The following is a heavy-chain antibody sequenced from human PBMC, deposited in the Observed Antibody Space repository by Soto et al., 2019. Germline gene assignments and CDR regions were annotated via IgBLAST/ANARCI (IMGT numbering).Heavy chain of an antibody. CDR1: GYTFTSYG. CDR2: ISSYNGNT. Sequence: ASVKVSCKASGYTFTSYGISWVRQAPGQGLEWMGWISSYNGNTNYAQKVQGRVTMTTDKSTSTTYMELRSLRSDDTAVYYCARGPRYCSSTSCFSGVTWFDPWGQGTLVTVSS. J-gene: IGHJ5*02. D-gene: IGHD2-2*01. V-gene: IGHV1-18*04. CDR3: ARGPRYCSSTSCFSGVTWFDP.